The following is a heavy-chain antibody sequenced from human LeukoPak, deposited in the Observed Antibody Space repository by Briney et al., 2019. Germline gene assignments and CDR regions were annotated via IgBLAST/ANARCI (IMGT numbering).Heavy chain of an antibody. V-gene: IGHV4-59*01. D-gene: IGHD3-3*01. CDR1: LGFIRSYY. Sequence: PSETLSLTCTLSLGFIRSYYWSSLRQPPGKGLEWVGNIYYSGSTNYHPSLKSRVTISVDTSRNQFSLKLSSVSAADTALYFCARSGYSSNRSCFYDFDSWGQGTLVTVSS. J-gene: IGHJ4*02. CDR2: IYYSGST. CDR3: ARSGYSSNRSCFYDFDS.